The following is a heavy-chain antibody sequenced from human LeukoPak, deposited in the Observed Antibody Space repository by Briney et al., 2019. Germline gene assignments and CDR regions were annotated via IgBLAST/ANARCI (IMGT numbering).Heavy chain of an antibody. CDR1: GYSISSGYY. Sequence: KASETLSLTCTVSGYSISSGYYWGWIRQPPGKGLEWIGSIYYSGSTYYNPSLKSRVTISVDTSKNQFSLKLSSVTAADTAVYYCARGRSSPFDFDYWGQGTLVTVSS. CDR3: ARGRSSPFDFDY. D-gene: IGHD6-6*01. J-gene: IGHJ4*02. V-gene: IGHV4-38-2*02. CDR2: IYYSGST.